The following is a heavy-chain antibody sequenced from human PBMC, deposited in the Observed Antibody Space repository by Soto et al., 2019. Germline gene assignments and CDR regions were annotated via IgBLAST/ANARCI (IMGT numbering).Heavy chain of an antibody. V-gene: IGHV3-48*04. CDR2: ITIITGNI. D-gene: IGHD1-7*01. Sequence: GGSLRLSCEASGFSVRGCSMNWVRQSPGKGLEWLAYITIITGNIVYADSVRGRFTISRDNAKNTLYLQMNSLRAEDTAMYYCATGYISNWHYTVAYWGQGVLVTVSS. CDR3: ATGYISNWHYTVAY. J-gene: IGHJ4*02. CDR1: GFSVRGCS.